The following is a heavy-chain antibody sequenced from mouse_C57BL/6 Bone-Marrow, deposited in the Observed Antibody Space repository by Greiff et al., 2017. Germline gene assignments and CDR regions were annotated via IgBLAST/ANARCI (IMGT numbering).Heavy chain of an antibody. Sequence: EVQLQQSGPELVKPGASVKIPCKASGYTFTDYNMDWVKQSHGKSLEWIGDINPNNGGTIYNQKFKGKATLTVDKSSSTAYMALRSLTSEDTAVYYCARKGIITTVVATDYYAMDYWDQGTSVTVSS. D-gene: IGHD1-1*01. CDR3: ARKGIITTVVATDYYAMDY. CDR1: GYTFTDYN. CDR2: INPNNGGT. J-gene: IGHJ4*01. V-gene: IGHV1-18*01.